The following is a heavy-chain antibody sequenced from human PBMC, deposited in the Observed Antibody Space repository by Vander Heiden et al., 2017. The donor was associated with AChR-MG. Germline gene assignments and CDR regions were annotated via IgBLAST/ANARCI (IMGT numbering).Heavy chain of an antibody. D-gene: IGHD2-2*01. CDR1: GYTFNGYY. CDR2: ITPSNGGT. V-gene: IGHV1-2*02. J-gene: IGHJ4*02. CDR3: ARGTRYGTTDY. Sequence: QVQFVQSGAEVKKPGASVKVPCRASGYTFNGYYIHWVRQGPGQVREWLGWITPSNGGTHYAQKFQAGVNMTSDTYTTTAYLELTGLASADSAVYYCARGTRYGTTDYWGQGTLVTVSS.